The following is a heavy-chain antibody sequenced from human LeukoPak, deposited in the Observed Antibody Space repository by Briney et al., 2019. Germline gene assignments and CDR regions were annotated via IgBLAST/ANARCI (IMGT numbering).Heavy chain of an antibody. CDR2: INHSGST. Sequence: PSETLSLTCAAYGGSFSGYYWSWIRQPPGKGLEWIGEINHSGSTNYNPSLKSRVTISVDASKNQFSLKLSSVTAADTAVYYCARLHNYGDYTDWGQGTLVTVSS. CDR1: GGSFSGYY. V-gene: IGHV4-34*01. D-gene: IGHD4-17*01. J-gene: IGHJ4*02. CDR3: ARLHNYGDYTD.